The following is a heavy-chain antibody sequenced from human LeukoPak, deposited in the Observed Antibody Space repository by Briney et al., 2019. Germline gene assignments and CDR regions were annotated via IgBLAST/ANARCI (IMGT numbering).Heavy chain of an antibody. J-gene: IGHJ3*02. CDR3: ARWGLGSADAFDI. CDR2: IYTSRST. V-gene: IGHV4-4*07. CDR1: GGSISRYY. Sequence: SETLSLTCTVSGGSISRYYWSWIRQPAGKGLECIGRIYTSRSTNYNPSLKRRVTMSVDTSKNQFSLKLSSVTAADTAVYYCARWGLGSADAFDIWGQGTMVTVSS. D-gene: IGHD3-16*01.